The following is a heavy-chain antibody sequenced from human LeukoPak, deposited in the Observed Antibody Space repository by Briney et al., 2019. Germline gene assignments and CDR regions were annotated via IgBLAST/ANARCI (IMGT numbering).Heavy chain of an antibody. V-gene: IGHV3-30*03. J-gene: IGHJ6*03. D-gene: IGHD2-2*03. CDR3: ARDASGYCSSTSCYGAQYYYYYMDV. CDR1: GFTFSSYG. CDR2: ISYDGSNK. Sequence: PGRSLRLSCAASGFTFSSYGMHWVRQAPGKGLEWVAVISYDGSNKYYADSVKGRFTISRDNAKNSLYLQMNSLRAEDTAVYYCARDASGYCSSTSCYGAQYYYYYMDVWGKGTTVTVSS.